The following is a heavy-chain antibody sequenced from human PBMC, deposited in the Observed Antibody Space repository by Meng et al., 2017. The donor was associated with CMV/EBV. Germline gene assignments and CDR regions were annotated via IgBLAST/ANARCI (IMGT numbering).Heavy chain of an antibody. CDR1: GFTFSSYW. CDR2: INSDGSST. Sequence: GESLKISCAASGFTFSSYWMHWVRQAPGKGLVWVSRINSDGSSTSYADSVKGRFTISRDNAKNTLYLQMNSLRAEDTAVYYCAKDKRITIFGVALSWGQGTRVTVSS. CDR3: AKDKRITIFGVALS. J-gene: IGHJ4*02. V-gene: IGHV3-74*01. D-gene: IGHD3-3*01.